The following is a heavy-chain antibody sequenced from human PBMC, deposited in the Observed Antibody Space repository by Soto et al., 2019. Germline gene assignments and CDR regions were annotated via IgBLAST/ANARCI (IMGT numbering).Heavy chain of an antibody. D-gene: IGHD3-16*01. CDR1: GFTFTHYA. CDR2: ISFDGGEK. Sequence: QVQLVESGGGVVQPGRSLRLSCVASGFTFTHYAMHWVRQAPGKGLEGVAVISFDGGEKSYADSVKGRFTISRDNSRSRVSLQMNSLRVEDLGIYYCASGGYYGGLAPRGQGTLVTVTS. J-gene: IGHJ5*02. V-gene: IGHV3-30-3*01. CDR3: ASGGYYGGLAP.